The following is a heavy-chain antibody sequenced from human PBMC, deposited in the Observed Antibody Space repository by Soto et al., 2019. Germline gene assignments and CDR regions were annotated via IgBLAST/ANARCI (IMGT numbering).Heavy chain of an antibody. V-gene: IGHV3-30-3*01. CDR2: ISYDGSNK. CDR3: ARAGGYSSSWYDP. J-gene: IGHJ5*02. D-gene: IGHD6-13*01. CDR1: GFTFSSYA. Sequence: TGGSLRLSCAASGFTFSSYAMHWVRQAPGKGLEWVAVISYDGSNKYYADPVKGRFTISRDNSKNTLYLQMNSLRAEDTAVYYCARAGGYSSSWYDPWGQGTLVTVSS.